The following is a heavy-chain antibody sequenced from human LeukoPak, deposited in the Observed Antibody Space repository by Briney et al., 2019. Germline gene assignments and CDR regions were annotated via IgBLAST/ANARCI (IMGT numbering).Heavy chain of an antibody. CDR3: AREWAPITMVRGVIFWFDP. D-gene: IGHD3-10*01. CDR1: GGSISSYY. Sequence: SETLSLTCTVSGGSISSYYWSWLRQPAGKGLEWIGRIYTSGSTNYNPSLKSRVTMSVDTSKNQFSLKLSSVTAADTAVYYCAREWAPITMVRGVIFWFDPWGQGTLVTVSS. CDR2: IYTSGST. J-gene: IGHJ5*02. V-gene: IGHV4-4*07.